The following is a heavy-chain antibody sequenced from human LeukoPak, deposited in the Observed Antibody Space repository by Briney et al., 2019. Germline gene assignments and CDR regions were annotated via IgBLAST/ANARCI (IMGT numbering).Heavy chain of an antibody. D-gene: IGHD6-13*01. CDR1: GDSVSSNSAA. J-gene: IGHJ1*01. CDR3: ARDSSSWYGYFQH. CDR2: TYYRSKWYN. Sequence: SQTLSLTCAISGDSVSSNSAAWNWIRQSPSRGVEWLGRTYYRSKWYNDYAVSVKSRITINPDKSKNQFSLQLNSVPPEDTAMYYCARDSSSWYGYFQHWGQGTLVTVSS. V-gene: IGHV6-1*01.